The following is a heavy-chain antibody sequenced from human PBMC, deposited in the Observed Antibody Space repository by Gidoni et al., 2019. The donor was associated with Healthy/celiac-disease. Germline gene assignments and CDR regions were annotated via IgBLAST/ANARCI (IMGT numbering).Heavy chain of an antibody. Sequence: QVQLQQWGAGLLKPSETLSLTCAVYGGSFSGYYWSWIRQPPGKGLEWIGEINHSGSTNYNPSLKSRVTISVDTSKNQFSLKLSSVTAADTAVYYCARGRGDSGTVVVVAATHYGMDVWGQGTTVTVSS. CDR3: ARGRGDSGTVVVVAATHYGMDV. D-gene: IGHD2-15*01. J-gene: IGHJ6*02. CDR2: INHSGST. V-gene: IGHV4-34*01. CDR1: GGSFSGYY.